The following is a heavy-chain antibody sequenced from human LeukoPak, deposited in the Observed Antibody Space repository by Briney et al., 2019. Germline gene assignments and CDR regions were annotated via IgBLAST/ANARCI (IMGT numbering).Heavy chain of an antibody. V-gene: IGHV3-23*01. Sequence: GGSLRLSCAASGFTFSSYAMSWVRQAPGKGLEWVSAISGSGGSTYYADSVKGRFTISRDNSKNTLYLQMNSLRAEDTAVYYCAKDRFRYYGSGSYADCWGQGTLVTVSS. CDR1: GFTFSSYA. J-gene: IGHJ4*02. D-gene: IGHD3-10*01. CDR2: ISGSGGST. CDR3: AKDRFRYYGSGSYADC.